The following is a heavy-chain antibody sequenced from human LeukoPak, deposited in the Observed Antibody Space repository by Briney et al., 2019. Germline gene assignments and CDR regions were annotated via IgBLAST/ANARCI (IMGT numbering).Heavy chain of an antibody. CDR2: IKSKTDGGTT. Sequence: GGSLRLSCAASGFTFSNAWMSWVRQAPGKGLEWVGRIKSKTDGGTTDYAAPVKGRFTISRDDSKNTLYLQMNSLKTEDTAVYYCTTSYYYDSSGYARWGQGTLVTVSS. D-gene: IGHD3-22*01. CDR3: TTSYYYDSSGYAR. V-gene: IGHV3-15*01. CDR1: GFTFSNAW. J-gene: IGHJ4*02.